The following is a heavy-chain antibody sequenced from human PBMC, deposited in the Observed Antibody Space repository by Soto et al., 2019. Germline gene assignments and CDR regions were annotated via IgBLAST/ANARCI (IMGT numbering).Heavy chain of an antibody. V-gene: IGHV3-30*18. Sequence: VQLAESGGGVVQPGRSLRLSCAASGFTFSDYAMHWVRQAPGKGLEWVAVVSHDGRNTHYADSVKGRFTISRDSSTNTGSLDMTGLGAGDTAVCYCAKGGRQWLVRSDFNYWGQGALVTVSS. CDR2: VSHDGRNT. CDR3: AKGGRQWLVRSDFNY. D-gene: IGHD6-19*01. CDR1: GFTFSDYA. J-gene: IGHJ4*02.